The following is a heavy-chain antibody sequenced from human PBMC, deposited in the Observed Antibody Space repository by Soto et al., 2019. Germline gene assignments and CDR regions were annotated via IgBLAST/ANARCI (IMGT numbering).Heavy chain of an antibody. J-gene: IGHJ4*02. CDR3: ARESDYYDSSGSSFDY. V-gene: IGHV4-31*02. CDR2: IYKSGST. CDR1: NGSISTGAYF. D-gene: IGHD3-22*01. Sequence: SETLSLTCTASNGSISTGAYFWSWFRHHPGKGLEWIAYIYKSGSTYYNPSLKSRVTISVDTSKNQFYLNLRSVTAADTAIYYCARESDYYDSSGSSFDYWGQGTQVTVSS.